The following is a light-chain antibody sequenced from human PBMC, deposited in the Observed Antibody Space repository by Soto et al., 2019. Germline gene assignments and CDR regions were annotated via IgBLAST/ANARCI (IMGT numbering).Light chain of an antibody. Sequence: QSVLTQPPSTSGTPGQRVTISCSGSGSNIGSNTVDWYQQLPGTAPKLLIYSNNQWPSGVPGRFSGSKSGTSASLAISGLQSEDEADYYCAAWDDGLHGYVFGSGTKLTVL. CDR3: AAWDDGLHGYV. V-gene: IGLV1-44*01. J-gene: IGLJ1*01. CDR2: SNN. CDR1: GSNIGSNT.